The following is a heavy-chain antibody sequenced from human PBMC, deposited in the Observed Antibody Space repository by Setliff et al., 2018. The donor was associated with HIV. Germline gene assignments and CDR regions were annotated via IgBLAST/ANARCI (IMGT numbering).Heavy chain of an antibody. J-gene: IGHJ4*02. CDR1: GVSISSSSYF. V-gene: IGHV4-39*01. D-gene: IGHD3-16*01. CDR3: VNPSGAMGDFDS. CDR2: TYYSGAT. Sequence: LSLTCAVSGVSISSSSYFWGWIRRPPGKGLEWIGSTYYSGATYYNPSLKSRVTLSIDTSKNQFSLQLTSVTAADTAVYYCVNPSGAMGDFDSWGQGTLVTVSS.